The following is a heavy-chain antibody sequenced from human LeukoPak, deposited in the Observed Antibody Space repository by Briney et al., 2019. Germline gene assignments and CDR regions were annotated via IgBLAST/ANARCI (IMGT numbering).Heavy chain of an antibody. V-gene: IGHV3-7*03. CDR3: ARDRGGYYDIFYDAFDI. D-gene: IGHD3-9*01. Sequence: GGSLRLSCVASGFTFSSYWMTWVRQAPGKGLEWVANIKTDGSQIYYVDSVKGRFTISRDNAKNSLYLQMNSLRAEDTAVYYCARDRGGYYDIFYDAFDIWGQGTMVTVSS. CDR2: IKTDGSQI. J-gene: IGHJ3*02. CDR1: GFTFSSYW.